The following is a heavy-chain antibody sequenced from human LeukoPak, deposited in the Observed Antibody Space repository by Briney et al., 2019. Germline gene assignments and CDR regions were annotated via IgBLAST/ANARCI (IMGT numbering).Heavy chain of an antibody. V-gene: IGHV4-59*01. D-gene: IGHD6-19*01. Sequence: SETLSLTCTVSGGSINTYYWSWIRQPPGKGLEWIGYIYYSGSTYYNPSLKSRVTISIDTSKIQFSLKLTSVTAADTAVYYCAREHYTSGWYIRDWGQGTLVTVS. CDR3: AREHYTSGWYIRD. CDR1: GGSINTYY. J-gene: IGHJ4*02. CDR2: IYYSGST.